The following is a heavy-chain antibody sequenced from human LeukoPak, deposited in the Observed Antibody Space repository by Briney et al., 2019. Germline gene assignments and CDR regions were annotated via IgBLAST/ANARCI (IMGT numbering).Heavy chain of an antibody. D-gene: IGHD4-23*01. CDR1: GFSVSSYE. V-gene: IGHV3-48*03. Sequence: GGSLRLSCAVSGFSVSSYEMNWVRQAPGKGLEWVSYISKSGSDRYYADPVKGRSTMSRDNAKNSLYLQMNSLRVDDTAVYYCARVGRSTVGGYWGQGTLVTVSS. CDR2: ISKSGSDR. J-gene: IGHJ4*02. CDR3: ARVGRSTVGGY.